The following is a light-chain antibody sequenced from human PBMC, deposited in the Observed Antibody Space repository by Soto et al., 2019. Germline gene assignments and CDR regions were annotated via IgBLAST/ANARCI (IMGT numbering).Light chain of an antibody. CDR1: SSDVGGYNY. V-gene: IGLV2-14*03. Sequence: QSALTQPASVSGSPGQSITISCTGASSDVGGYNYVSWYQQHPGKAPKLMIYDVSNRPSGVSNRFSGSKSDNTASLTISGLQGEDEADYYCSSYTISSVVFGGGTKLTV. CDR3: SSYTISSVV. CDR2: DVS. J-gene: IGLJ2*01.